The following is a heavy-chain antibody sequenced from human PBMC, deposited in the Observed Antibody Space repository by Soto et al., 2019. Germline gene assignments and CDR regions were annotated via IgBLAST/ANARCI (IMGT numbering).Heavy chain of an antibody. Sequence: QMQLQESGPGLVKPSETLSLTCNVSGGSVSSVKYFWSWIRQPPGKGLEWIAYIYNNGNTKYNPSLKSRATISVDTSNNQFSLKLTSVTAADAAVYFCARTVMPVGNLAAFDHWGQGVLVTVAA. V-gene: IGHV4-61*01. CDR1: GGSVSSVKYF. CDR2: IYNNGNT. D-gene: IGHD7-27*01. J-gene: IGHJ4*02. CDR3: ARTVMPVGNLAAFDH.